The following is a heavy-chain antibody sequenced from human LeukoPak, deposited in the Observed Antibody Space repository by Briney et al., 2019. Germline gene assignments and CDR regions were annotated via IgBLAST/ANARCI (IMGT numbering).Heavy chain of an antibody. CDR3: ALMLERRRGSYYNH. D-gene: IGHD1-26*01. CDR2: INPNSGGT. V-gene: IGHV1-2*02. Sequence: ASVKVSCKASGYTFTGYYMHWVRQAPGQGLEWMGWINPNSGGTNYAQKFQGRVTMTRDTSISTAYMELSRLRSDDTAVYYCALMLERRRGSYYNHWGQGTLVTVSS. J-gene: IGHJ4*02. CDR1: GYTFTGYY.